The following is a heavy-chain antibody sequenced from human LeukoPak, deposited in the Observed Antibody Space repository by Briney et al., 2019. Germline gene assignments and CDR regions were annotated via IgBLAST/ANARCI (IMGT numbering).Heavy chain of an antibody. CDR2: ISSSSSTI. CDR3: ARVLVVTDY. V-gene: IGHV3-48*01. Sequence: PGGSLRLSCAASGFTFSSYSMNWVRQAPGKGLEWVSYISSSSSTIYYADSVKGRFTISRDNAKNSLYLQMNSLRAEDTAVYYCARVLVVTDYWGQGTLVTVSS. D-gene: IGHD2-15*01. CDR1: GFTFSSYS. J-gene: IGHJ4*02.